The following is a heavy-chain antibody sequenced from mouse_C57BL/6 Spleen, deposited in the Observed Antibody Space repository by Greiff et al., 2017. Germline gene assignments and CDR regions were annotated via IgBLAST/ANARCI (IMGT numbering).Heavy chain of an antibody. CDR1: GFNIKDYY. Sequence: EVQLQQSGAELVKPGASVTLSCTASGFNIKDYYMHWVKQRTEQGLEWIGRIDPEDGETKYAPNFQGKATITADTSSNPAYLRLSSLTSEDTAVYYCARGGLRDAMDYWGQGTSVTVYS. J-gene: IGHJ4*01. V-gene: IGHV14-2*01. D-gene: IGHD3-3*01. CDR3: ARGGLRDAMDY. CDR2: IDPEDGET.